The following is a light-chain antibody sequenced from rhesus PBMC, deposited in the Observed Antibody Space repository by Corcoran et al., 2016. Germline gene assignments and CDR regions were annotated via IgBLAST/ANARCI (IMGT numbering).Light chain of an antibody. J-gene: IGKJ1*01. CDR3: QQHDKSPRT. V-gene: IGKV1-69*01. CDR2: GES. CDR1: QGISNW. Sequence: DIQMTQSPSSLSASVGDRVTITCRASQGISNWLAWYQQKPGKAPKLLIYGESNLETGVPSRFSGSGSGTDFTLTISSLQTEDIATYYCQQHDKSPRTFGQGTKVEIK.